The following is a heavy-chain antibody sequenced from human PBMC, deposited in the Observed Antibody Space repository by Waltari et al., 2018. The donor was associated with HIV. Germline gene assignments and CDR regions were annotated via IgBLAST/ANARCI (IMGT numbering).Heavy chain of an antibody. CDR1: GGSISSSNW. CDR3: ARAPIVVVPAAEDYYYYGMDV. D-gene: IGHD2-2*01. Sequence: QVQLQESGPGLVKPSGTLSLTCAVSGGSISSSNWWSWVRQPPGKGLEWIGEIYHSGSTNYNPSLKSRVTISVDKSKNQFSLKLSSVTAADTAVYYCARAPIVVVPAAEDYYYYGMDVWGQGTTVTVSS. V-gene: IGHV4-4*02. J-gene: IGHJ6*02. CDR2: IYHSGST.